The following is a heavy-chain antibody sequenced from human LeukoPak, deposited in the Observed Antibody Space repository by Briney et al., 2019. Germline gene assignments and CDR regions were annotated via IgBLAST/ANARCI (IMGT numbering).Heavy chain of an antibody. V-gene: IGHV1-24*01. D-gene: IGHD5-18*01. CDR1: GSSLTELS. CDR2: FDVIDGET. Sequence: GASVKVSCTVSGSSLTELSLYWVRQAPGKGLEWMGGFDVIDGETFYAQKFQGRVTMTEDSSADTAYMELRSLTSGDTALYYCAAGRPYSLLDYWGQGTLVTVSS. J-gene: IGHJ4*02. CDR3: AAGRPYSLLDY.